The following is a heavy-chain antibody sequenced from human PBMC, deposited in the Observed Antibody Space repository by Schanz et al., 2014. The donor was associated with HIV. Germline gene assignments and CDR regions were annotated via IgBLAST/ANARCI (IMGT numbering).Heavy chain of an antibody. D-gene: IGHD2-2*02. CDR2: ISGNGDSA. CDR1: GFTFSDYS. Sequence: EVQLVESGGGLVKPGGSLRLSCTASGFTFSDYSMNWVRQTPGKGLEWVSSISGNGDSAYYADSVRGRFTISRDNSLHMLYLEMKSLRAEDTAVYYCAKDPGILPRTYFDSWGQGTPVTVSS. V-gene: IGHV3-23*04. CDR3: AKDPGILPRTYFDS. J-gene: IGHJ4*02.